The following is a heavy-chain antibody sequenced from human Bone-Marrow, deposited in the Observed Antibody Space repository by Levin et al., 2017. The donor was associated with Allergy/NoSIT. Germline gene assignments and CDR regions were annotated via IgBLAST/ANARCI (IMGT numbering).Heavy chain of an antibody. J-gene: IGHJ6*02. V-gene: IGHV5-51*01. D-gene: IGHD1-14*01. CDR3: ARKITGTRGGMDV. Sequence: ASVKVSCKGSGYSFTSYWIGWVRQMPGKGLEWMGIIYPGDSDTRYSPSFQGQVTISADKSISTAYLQWSSLKASDTAMYYCARKITGTRGGMDVWGQGTTVTVSS. CDR2: IYPGDSDT. CDR1: GYSFTSYW.